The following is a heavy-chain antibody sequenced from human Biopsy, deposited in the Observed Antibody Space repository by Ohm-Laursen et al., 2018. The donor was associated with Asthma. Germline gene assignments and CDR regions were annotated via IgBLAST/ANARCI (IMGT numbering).Heavy chain of an antibody. D-gene: IGHD4-23*01. CDR2: IYHSGTT. Sequence: SDTLSLTCTVSGGSITSYYWSWIRQPPGKALEWLGYIYHSGTTNYNPSPKSRVTISVDTSKNQFSLKLTSVTAADTAVYYCARTSQRATVVHFDYWGQGTLVTVSS. CDR1: GGSITSYY. CDR3: ARTSQRATVVHFDY. V-gene: IGHV4-59*07. J-gene: IGHJ4*02.